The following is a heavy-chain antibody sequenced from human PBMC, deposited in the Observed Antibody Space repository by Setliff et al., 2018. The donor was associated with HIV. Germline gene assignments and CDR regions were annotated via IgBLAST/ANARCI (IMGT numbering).Heavy chain of an antibody. CDR1: GGTFSSYA. CDR2: NIPIFGTA. D-gene: IGHD3-10*01. J-gene: IGHJ3*02. Sequence: GASVKVSCKASGGTFSSYAISWVRQAPGQGLEWMGGNIPIFGTANYAQKSQGRVTITADESTSTAYMELSSLRSEDTAVYFCARDWNYFASGSNAFDIWGQGTMVTVSS. V-gene: IGHV1-69*13. CDR3: ARDWNYFASGSNAFDI.